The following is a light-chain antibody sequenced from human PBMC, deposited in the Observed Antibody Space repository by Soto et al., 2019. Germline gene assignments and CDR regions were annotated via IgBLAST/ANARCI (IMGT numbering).Light chain of an antibody. CDR2: AAS. J-gene: IGKJ1*01. V-gene: IGKV1-6*01. CDR1: QGIRND. Sequence: AIQMTQSPSSLSASVGDRVTISCRASQGIRNDLGWYQQQPGKAPKLLIYAASNLQSGVPSRFSGSGSDTEFTLTISGLQPEYFASYYCLQDSDYPWTFGQGTRVEIK. CDR3: LQDSDYPWT.